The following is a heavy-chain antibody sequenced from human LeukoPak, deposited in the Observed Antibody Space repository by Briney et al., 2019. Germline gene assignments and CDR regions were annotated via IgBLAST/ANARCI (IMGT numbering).Heavy chain of an antibody. J-gene: IGHJ4*02. CDR2: ISGSGGST. CDR1: GFIFSSYA. Sequence: GRSLRLSCAASGFIFSSYAMNWVRQAPGKGLEWVSAISGSGGSTYYAASVKGRFTSSRDNSKNTLYLQMNSLRAEDTAVYYCAKDGKFYWGQGTLVTVSS. CDR3: AKDGKFY. V-gene: IGHV3-23*01.